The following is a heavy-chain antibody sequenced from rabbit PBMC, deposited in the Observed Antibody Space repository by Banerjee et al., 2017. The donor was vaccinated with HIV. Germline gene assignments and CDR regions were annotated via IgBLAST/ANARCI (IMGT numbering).Heavy chain of an antibody. J-gene: IGHJ4*01. Sequence: QEQLVEFGGGLGQPGASLTLTCTASGFSISSGYWICWVRQAPGKGLEWIGSIYTGDGSTDYANGVNGRITIDRDNEQKKVERKMNRRKEEEKEKEGGEKERYFSLWGPGTLGTVS. CDR2: IYTGDGST. CDR3: EKERYFSL. CDR1: GFSISSGYW. V-gene: IGHV1S46*01.